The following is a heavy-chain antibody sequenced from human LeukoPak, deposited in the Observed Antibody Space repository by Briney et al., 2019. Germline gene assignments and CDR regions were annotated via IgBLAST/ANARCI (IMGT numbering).Heavy chain of an antibody. Sequence: PSETLSLTCTVSGGSISSSSYYWGWIRQPPGKGLEWIGSIYYSGSTYYNPSLKSRVTISVDTSKNQFSLKLSSVTAADTAVYYCARQAYCGGDCYWAYYYYYMDVWGKGTTVTVSS. CDR1: GGSISSSSYY. D-gene: IGHD2-21*01. V-gene: IGHV4-39*01. CDR3: ARQAYCGGDCYWAYYYYYMDV. J-gene: IGHJ6*03. CDR2: IYYSGST.